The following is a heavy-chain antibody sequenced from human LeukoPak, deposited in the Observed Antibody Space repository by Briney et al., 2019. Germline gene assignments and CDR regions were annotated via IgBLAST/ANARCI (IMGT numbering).Heavy chain of an antibody. Sequence: SETLSLTCTVSGGSISSYYWSWIRQPARKGLEWIGRIYTSGSTNYNPSLKSRVTMSVDTSKNQFSLKLSSVTAADTAVYYCARDVYYYDSSGSRYFDYWGQGTLVTVSS. V-gene: IGHV4-4*07. J-gene: IGHJ4*02. D-gene: IGHD3-22*01. CDR2: IYTSGST. CDR3: ARDVYYYDSSGSRYFDY. CDR1: GGSISSYY.